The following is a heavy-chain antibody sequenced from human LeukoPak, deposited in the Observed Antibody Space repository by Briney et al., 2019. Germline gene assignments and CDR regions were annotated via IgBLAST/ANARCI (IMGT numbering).Heavy chain of an antibody. D-gene: IGHD1-7*01. CDR2: ISRTSEST. Sequence: GGSLRLSCAASGFSFNTYSMTWVRQAPGKGLEWVSIISRTSESTFYADSVKGRFTISRDNAKNSLYLQINGLRADDTATYYCARGATDTTRWFDPWGQGTLVTVSS. V-gene: IGHV3-21*01. CDR3: ARGATDTTRWFDP. J-gene: IGHJ5*02. CDR1: GFSFNTYS.